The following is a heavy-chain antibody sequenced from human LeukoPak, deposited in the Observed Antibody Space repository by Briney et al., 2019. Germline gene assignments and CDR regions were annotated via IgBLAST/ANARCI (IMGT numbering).Heavy chain of an antibody. D-gene: IGHD1-26*01. J-gene: IGHJ3*02. CDR3: ARDRLVGATRVGTFDI. CDR2: INGSSSYI. Sequence: PGGSLRLSCAAPGLTFSNYNMNRVRQASRKGPEWVSSINGSSSYIYYADSVKGRFTISRDNAKNSLYLQMSSLRAEDTAVYYCARDRLVGATRVGTFDIWGQGTMVTVSS. CDR1: GLTFSNYN. V-gene: IGHV3-21*01.